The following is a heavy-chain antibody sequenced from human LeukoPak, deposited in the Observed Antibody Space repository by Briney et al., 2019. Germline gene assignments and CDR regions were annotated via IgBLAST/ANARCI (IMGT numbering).Heavy chain of an antibody. J-gene: IGHJ4*02. CDR1: GFTFTTNA. CDR3: AKDGLGIWSRGYFDY. CDR2: ISGSGDNT. D-gene: IGHD7-27*01. V-gene: IGHV3-23*01. Sequence: GGSLRLSCAASGFTFTTNAMSWVRQAPGKGLEWVSAISGSGDNTYYADSVKGRFTISRDNSKNTLYLQMNSLRAEDTAVYYCAKDGLGIWSRGYFDYWGQGTLVTVSS.